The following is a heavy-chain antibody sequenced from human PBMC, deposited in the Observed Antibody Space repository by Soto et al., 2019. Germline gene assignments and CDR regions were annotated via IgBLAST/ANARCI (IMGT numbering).Heavy chain of an antibody. D-gene: IGHD6-19*01. CDR2: ISSTGNTI. J-gene: IGHJ4*02. Sequence: PGGSLRLSCAASRFTFSDYYMSWIRQAPGKGLEWVSYISSTGNTISYADSVKGRFTISRDNAKNSLYLQMNSLRAEDTAMYYCARISSSGWPFDYWGQGTLVTSPQ. CDR3: ARISSSGWPFDY. V-gene: IGHV3-11*01. CDR1: RFTFSDYY.